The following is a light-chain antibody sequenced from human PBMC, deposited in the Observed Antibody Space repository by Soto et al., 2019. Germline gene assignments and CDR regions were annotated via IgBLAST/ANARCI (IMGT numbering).Light chain of an antibody. CDR3: AAWDDSLSGVV. CDR1: SSNIGSNY. V-gene: IGLV1-47*01. J-gene: IGLJ2*01. Sequence: QPVLTQPPSASGTPGQRVTISCSGTSSNIGSNYVYWYQQLPGTAPKLLISRNNQRPSGVPDRFSGSKSGTSASLAISGLRSEDEADYYCAAWDDSLSGVVFGGGTKLTVL. CDR2: RNN.